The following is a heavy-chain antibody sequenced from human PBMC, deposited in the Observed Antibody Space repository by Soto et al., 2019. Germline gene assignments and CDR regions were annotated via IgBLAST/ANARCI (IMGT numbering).Heavy chain of an antibody. CDR2: ISYDGSNE. CDR3: AKSLAVAAGWFDP. CDR1: GFTFNTYG. Sequence: QAQLVESGGGVVQPGTSLRLSCAASGFTFNTYGMHWVRQAPGKGLEWVAFISYDGSNEYYADSVKGRFTISRDNSKNTVFLQMNSLRGEDTAVYYGAKSLAVAAGWFDPWGQGALVTVSS. V-gene: IGHV3-30*18. D-gene: IGHD6-19*01. J-gene: IGHJ5*02.